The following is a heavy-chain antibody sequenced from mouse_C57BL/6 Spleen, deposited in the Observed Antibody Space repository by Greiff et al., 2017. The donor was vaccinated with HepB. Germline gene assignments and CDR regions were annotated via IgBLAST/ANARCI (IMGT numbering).Heavy chain of an antibody. CDR1: GYTFTSYW. CDR2: IDPSDSYT. V-gene: IGHV1-50*01. Sequence: VKLQQPGAELVKPGASVKLSCKASGYTFTSYWMQWVKQRPGQGLEWIGEIDPSDSYTNYNQKFKGKATLTVDTSSSTAYMQLSSLTSEDSAVYYCARWDYASAYWGQGTLVTVSA. J-gene: IGHJ3*01. D-gene: IGHD2-4*01. CDR3: ARWDYASAY.